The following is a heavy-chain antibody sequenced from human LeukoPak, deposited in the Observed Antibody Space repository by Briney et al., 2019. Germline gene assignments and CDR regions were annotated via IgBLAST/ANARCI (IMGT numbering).Heavy chain of an antibody. Sequence: GGSLRLSCAASGFTFSSYAMSWVRQAPGKGLEWVSAISGSGGSTYYADSVKGRFSISRDNSKNTLYLQMNSLRAEDTAVYYCARDRGSYYEAPDAFDIWGQGTMVTVSS. CDR3: ARDRGSYYEAPDAFDI. J-gene: IGHJ3*02. D-gene: IGHD1-26*01. CDR2: ISGSGGST. V-gene: IGHV3-23*01. CDR1: GFTFSSYA.